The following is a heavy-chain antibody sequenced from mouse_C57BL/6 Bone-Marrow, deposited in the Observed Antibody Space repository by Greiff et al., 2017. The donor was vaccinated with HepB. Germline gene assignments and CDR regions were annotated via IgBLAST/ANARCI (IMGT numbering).Heavy chain of an antibody. CDR3: ARSAVYYGSSYFDY. CDR2: IYPGDGDT. CDR1: GYAFSSSW. D-gene: IGHD1-1*01. J-gene: IGHJ2*01. V-gene: IGHV1-82*01. Sequence: QVQLKQSGPELVKPGASVKISCKASGYAFSSSWMNWVKQRPGKGLEWIGRIYPGDGDTNYNGKFKGKATLTADKSSSTAYMQLSSLTSEDSAVYFCARSAVYYGSSYFDYWGQGTTLTVSS.